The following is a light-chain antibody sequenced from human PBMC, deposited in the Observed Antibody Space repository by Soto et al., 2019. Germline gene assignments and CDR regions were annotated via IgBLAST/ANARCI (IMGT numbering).Light chain of an antibody. CDR3: QEFGSLLGP. V-gene: IGKV3-20*01. Sequence: RARGTVCGWASQSVDSYLVWYQQKPGQAPRLLIYGASSRATGIPDRFTGSGSGTDFTLTISRLEAEDFTGYHCQEFGSLLGPFGQGAK. CDR1: QSVDSY. CDR2: GAS. J-gene: IGKJ1*01.